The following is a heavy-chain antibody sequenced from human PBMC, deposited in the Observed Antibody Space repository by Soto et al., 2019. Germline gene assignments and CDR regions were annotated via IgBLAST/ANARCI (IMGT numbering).Heavy chain of an antibody. V-gene: IGHV4-30-4*01. D-gene: IGHD5-12*01. J-gene: IGHJ6*02. CDR2: IYDSETT. Sequence: QVQLQESGPGLVKPSQTLSLTCTVSGGSINSDDSYWSWLRQPPGRGLEWIGYIYDSETTYYNPSLKSRVTIAVATSKNQFSLKLNSVTAADTAVYYCARDRQSGIVAMVASTGMDVWGQGTTVIVSS. CDR1: GGSINSDDSY. CDR3: ARDRQSGIVAMVASTGMDV.